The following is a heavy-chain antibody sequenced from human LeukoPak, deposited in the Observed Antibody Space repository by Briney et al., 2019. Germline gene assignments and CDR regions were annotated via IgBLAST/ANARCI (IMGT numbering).Heavy chain of an antibody. CDR2: ISYDGSNK. CDR1: GFTFSSYA. CDR3: ARDGGSGHEAPFQH. D-gene: IGHD3-10*01. V-gene: IGHV3-30*04. Sequence: GGSLRLSCAASGFTFSSYAMHWVRQAPGKGLEWVAVISYDGSNKYYADSVKGRFTISRDNSKNTLYLQMNSLRAEDTAVYYCARDGGSGHEAPFQHWGQGTLVTVSS. J-gene: IGHJ1*01.